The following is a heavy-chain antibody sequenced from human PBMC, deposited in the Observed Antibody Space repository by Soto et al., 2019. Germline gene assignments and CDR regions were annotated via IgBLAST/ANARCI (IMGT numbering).Heavy chain of an antibody. D-gene: IGHD6-6*01. CDR2: ISYDGSNK. J-gene: IGHJ6*02. CDR3: ARDWGGYSISRGYYYYGMDV. V-gene: IGHV3-30-3*01. Sequence: GGSLRLSCAASGFTFSSYAMHWVRQAPGKGLEWVAVISYDGSNKYYADSVKGRFTISRDNSKNTLYLQMNSLRAEDTAVYYCARDWGGYSISRGYYYYGMDVWGQGTTVTVSS. CDR1: GFTFSSYA.